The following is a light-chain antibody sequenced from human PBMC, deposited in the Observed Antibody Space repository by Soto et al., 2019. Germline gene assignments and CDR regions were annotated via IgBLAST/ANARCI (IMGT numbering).Light chain of an antibody. V-gene: IGKV3-20*01. J-gene: IGKJ4*01. CDR1: QSVSSKY. CDR2: GAS. CDR3: QQSENFPLT. Sequence: EIVLTQSPGTLSLSPGEKATLSCRASQSVSSKYLAWFQQKPGQAPRLLIYGASSRAAGIPERLSGSGYGTDFTFTISSLENEDIETYFCQQSENFPLTFGGGTKVDI.